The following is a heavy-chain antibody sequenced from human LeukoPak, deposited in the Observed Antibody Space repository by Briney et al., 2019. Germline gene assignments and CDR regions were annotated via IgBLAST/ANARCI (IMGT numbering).Heavy chain of an antibody. V-gene: IGHV3-21*01. CDR2: ISSSSSYI. D-gene: IGHD3-22*01. J-gene: IGHJ3*02. CDR1: GFTFSSYS. Sequence: GGSLRLSCAASGFTFSSYSMNWVRQAPGKGLEWVSSISSSSSYIYYADSVKGRFTISRDNAKNSLYLQMNSLRAEDTAVYYCAREGISYFDNSGPDAFDIWGQGTMVTVSS. CDR3: AREGISYFDNSGPDAFDI.